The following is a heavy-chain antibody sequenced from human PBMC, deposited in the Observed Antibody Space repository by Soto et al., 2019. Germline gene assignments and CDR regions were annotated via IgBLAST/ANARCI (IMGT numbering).Heavy chain of an antibody. Sequence: KGLEWVAVISYDGSNKYYADSVKGRFTISRDNSKNTLYLQMNSLRAEDTAVYYFFFKEEDGIRDVRSVSAFLLNRSSDL. J-gene: IGHJ2*01. CDR2: ISYDGSNK. CDR3: FFKEEDGIRDVRSVSAFLLNRSSDL. D-gene: IGHD3-10*02. V-gene: IGHV3-30*03.